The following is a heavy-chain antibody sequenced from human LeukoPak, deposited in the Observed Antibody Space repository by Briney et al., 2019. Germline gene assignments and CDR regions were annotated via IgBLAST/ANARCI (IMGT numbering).Heavy chain of an antibody. CDR1: GLTFIHAY. J-gene: IGHJ5*02. V-gene: IGHV3-15*01. Sequence: PGGSLRLSCAVSGLTFIHAYVSWVRQAPGKGLEWVGRIKSKADAGTTDYAAPVKGRFTISRDDSKNTLYLQMNSLKIEDTAVYHCTIDHIYSGGFYYNDWFDPWGQGTLVTVSS. D-gene: IGHD2-15*01. CDR3: TIDHIYSGGFYYNDWFDP. CDR2: IKSKADAGTT.